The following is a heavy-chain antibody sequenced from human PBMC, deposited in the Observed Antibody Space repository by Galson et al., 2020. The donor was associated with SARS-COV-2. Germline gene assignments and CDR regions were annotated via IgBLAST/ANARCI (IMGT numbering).Heavy chain of an antibody. V-gene: IGHV4-38-2*02. D-gene: IGHD3-22*01. CDR1: GYSVSTTNY. CDR3: ARQGVNMIVLVTVPGWYFDL. Sequence: SETLSLTRTVSGYSVSTTNYWGWVRQPPGRGLEWIGSVYPSGTTYYNPSLKSRVTISVDTSKNQFSLRLDSVTAADTALYYCARQGVNMIVLVTVPGWYFDLWGRGTLGTVSS. J-gene: IGHJ2*01. CDR2: VYPSGTT.